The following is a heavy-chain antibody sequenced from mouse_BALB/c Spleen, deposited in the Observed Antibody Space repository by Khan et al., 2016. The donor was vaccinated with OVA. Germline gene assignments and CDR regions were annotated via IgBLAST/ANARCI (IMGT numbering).Heavy chain of an antibody. CDR1: GYTFTTYW. CDR2: INPTSDYT. V-gene: IGHV1-7*01. J-gene: IGHJ2*01. Sequence: QIQLVQSGAELAKPGASVKMSCKASGYTFTTYWMHWVKQRPGQGLEWIGYINPTSDYTDYNEKFKDKATLSADKSSSTAYMQLSSLTSEDSAVYYCARDRMDYWGQGTTLTVSS. CDR3: ARDRMDY.